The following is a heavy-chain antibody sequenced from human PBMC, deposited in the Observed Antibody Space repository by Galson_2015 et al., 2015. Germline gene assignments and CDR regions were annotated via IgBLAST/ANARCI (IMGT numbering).Heavy chain of an antibody. J-gene: IGHJ4*02. Sequence: SVKVSCKASGYGLTGFYMHWVRQAPGQGLEYMGRINPNDGTTNIAQKFQGRVTLTRDTSTTTAYLEVSSLRSDDTAVYCCARESVRNAGAVWGQGTLVIVSS. D-gene: IGHD1-26*01. CDR1: GYGLTGFY. CDR3: ARESVRNAGAV. V-gene: IGHV1-2*06. CDR2: INPNDGTT.